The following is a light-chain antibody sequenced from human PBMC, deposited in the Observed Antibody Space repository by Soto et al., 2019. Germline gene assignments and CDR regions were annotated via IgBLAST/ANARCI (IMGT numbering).Light chain of an antibody. CDR1: SSDVGGYNY. CDR3: AAWDDSLSGVV. CDR2: EVS. Sequence: QSVLTQPASVSGSPGQSITISCTGTSSDVGGYNYVSWYQQYPGKAPKLIIYEVSNRPSGVSNRFSGSKSGNTASLTISGLQAEDESDYYCAAWDDSLSGVVFGGGTKLTVL. J-gene: IGLJ2*01. V-gene: IGLV2-14*01.